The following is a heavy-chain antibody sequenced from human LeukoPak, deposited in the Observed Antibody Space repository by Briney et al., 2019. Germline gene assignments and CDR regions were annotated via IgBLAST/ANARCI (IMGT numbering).Heavy chain of an antibody. J-gene: IGHJ6*02. D-gene: IGHD6-13*01. CDR2: ISSSSSYI. CDR1: GFTFSSYS. V-gene: IGHV3-21*01. CDR3: ARRIAAAGTYYYYGMDV. Sequence: GGSLRLSCAASGFTFSSYSMNWVRQAPGKGLEWVSSISSSSSYIYYADSVKGRFTISRDNAKNPLYLQMNSLRAEDTAVYYCARRIAAAGTYYYYGMDVWGQGTTVTVSS.